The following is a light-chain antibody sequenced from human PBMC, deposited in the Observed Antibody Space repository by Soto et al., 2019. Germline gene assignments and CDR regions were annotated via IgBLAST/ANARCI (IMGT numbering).Light chain of an antibody. CDR2: GVS. CDR1: QSITTGY. J-gene: IGKJ5*01. Sequence: ESVLTHSPGTLSLSPGRRATLFCRARQSITTGYLAWYQQKPGQAPRIXMYGVSTRATGIPDRFSGSEYGTDFTLTISRLETEDFAVYYCQQHGMSHITFGQGTRLEIK. CDR3: QQHGMSHIT. V-gene: IGKV3-20*01.